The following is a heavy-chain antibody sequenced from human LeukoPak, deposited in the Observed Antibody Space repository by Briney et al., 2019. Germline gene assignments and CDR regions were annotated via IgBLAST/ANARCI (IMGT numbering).Heavy chain of an antibody. D-gene: IGHD3-10*01. V-gene: IGHV3-15*01. CDR1: GFTFSSYA. J-gene: IGHJ5*02. Sequence: GGSLRLSCAASGFTFSSYAMSWVRQAPGKGLEWVGRIKSKTDGGTTDYAAPVKGRFTISRDDSKNTLYLQMNSLKTEDTAVYYCSVMVRGVIILSWGQGTLVTVSS. CDR2: IKSKTDGGTT. CDR3: SVMVRGVIILS.